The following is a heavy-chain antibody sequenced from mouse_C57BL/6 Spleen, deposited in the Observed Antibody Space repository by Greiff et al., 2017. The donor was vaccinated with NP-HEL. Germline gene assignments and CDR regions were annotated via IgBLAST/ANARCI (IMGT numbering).Heavy chain of an antibody. CDR1: GYSFTGYY. V-gene: IGHV1-42*01. CDR3: ASLYSNYLYAMDY. J-gene: IGHJ4*01. D-gene: IGHD2-5*01. CDR2: INPSTGGT. Sequence: VQLKQSGPELVKPGASVKISCKASGYSFTGYYMNWVKQSPEKSLEWIGEINPSTGGTTYNQKFKAKATLTVDKSSSTAYMQLKSLTSEDSAVYYCASLYSNYLYAMDYWGQGTSVTVSS.